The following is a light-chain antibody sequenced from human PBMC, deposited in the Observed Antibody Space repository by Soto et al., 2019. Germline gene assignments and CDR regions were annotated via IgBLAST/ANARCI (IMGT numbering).Light chain of an antibody. J-gene: IGKJ1*01. CDR3: QHYNNWPPVT. CDR2: GAS. V-gene: IGKV3-15*01. Sequence: EIVMTQSPPTLSVSPGERATLSCRASQSVSSNLAWYQQKPGQAPRRLIYGASTRATGIPARFSGSGSGTEFTLTISSLQTEDFAVYYCQHYNNWPPVTFGQGTKVE. CDR1: QSVSSN.